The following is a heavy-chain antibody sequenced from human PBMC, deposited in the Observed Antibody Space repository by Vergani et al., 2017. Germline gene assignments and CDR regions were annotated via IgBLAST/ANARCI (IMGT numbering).Heavy chain of an antibody. Sequence: EVELLESGGGLAQPGGSLRVSCSASGFRVTTYYMSWVRQAPGKGLEWVSVIKSDGRTSYAESVRGRFTISRDTSRNAVYLQMNILRVEDTGVYYCTRSECSGTTCYGHYFDLWCHGILVTVSS. J-gene: IGHJ4*01. CDR3: TRSECSGTTCYGHYFDL. V-gene: IGHV3-66*02. CDR2: IKSDGRT. CDR1: GFRVTTYY. D-gene: IGHD2-15*01.